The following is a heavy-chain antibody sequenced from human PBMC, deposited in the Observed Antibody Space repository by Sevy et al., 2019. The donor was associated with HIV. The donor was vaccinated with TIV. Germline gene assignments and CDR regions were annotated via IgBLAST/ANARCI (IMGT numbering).Heavy chain of an antibody. CDR3: ARFYDSSGHFPSDY. V-gene: IGHV5-51*01. D-gene: IGHD3-22*01. Sequence: GGSLRLSCKGSGYSFTNYWIAWVRQMPGKGLEWMGIIYPGDSETRYSPSFQGQVTISADKSISTAYLHWSSLKASDTAMYYCARFYDSSGHFPSDYWGQGTLVTVSS. J-gene: IGHJ4*02. CDR2: IYPGDSET. CDR1: GYSFTNYW.